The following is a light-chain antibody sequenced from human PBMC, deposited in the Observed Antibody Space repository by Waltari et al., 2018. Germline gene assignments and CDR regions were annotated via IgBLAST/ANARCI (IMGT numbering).Light chain of an antibody. CDR1: KLGDKY. CDR2: QDT. CDR3: QAWDSGTVV. Sequence: SYDLTQPPSVSVSPGQTAPITCSADKLGDKYTSWYQQRPGQSPILVIFQDTNRPSGIPERFSGSNSGNTATLAISGTQPMDEAKYYCQAWDSGTVVFGGGTMLTVL. V-gene: IGLV3-1*01. J-gene: IGLJ2*01.